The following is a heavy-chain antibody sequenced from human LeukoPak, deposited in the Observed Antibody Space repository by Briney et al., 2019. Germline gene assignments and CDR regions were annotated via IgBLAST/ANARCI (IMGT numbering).Heavy chain of an antibody. CDR1: GGSFSGYY. D-gene: IGHD3-9*01. Sequence: PSETLSLTCAVYGGSFSGYYWNWIRQPPGKGLEWIGYIYYSGSTNYNPSLKSRFTISVDTSKNQFSLKLSSVTAADTAVYYCARQYDILTGFDYWGQGTLVTVSS. V-gene: IGHV4-59*08. CDR2: IYYSGST. J-gene: IGHJ4*02. CDR3: ARQYDILTGFDY.